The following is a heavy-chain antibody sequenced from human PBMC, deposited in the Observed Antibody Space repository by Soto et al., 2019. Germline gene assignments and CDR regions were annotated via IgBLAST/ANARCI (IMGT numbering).Heavy chain of an antibody. CDR1: GGSISSYY. CDR2: IYTSGST. V-gene: IGHV4-4*07. J-gene: IGHJ6*02. CDR3: ARAPYYYDSSGYWPDYYYYGMDV. Sequence: PSETLSLTCTVSGGSISSYYWSWIRQPAGKGLEWIGRIYTSGSTNYNPSLKSRVTMSVDTSKNQFSLKLSSVTAADTAVYYCARAPYYYDSSGYWPDYYYYGMDVRGQGTTVTVSS. D-gene: IGHD3-22*01.